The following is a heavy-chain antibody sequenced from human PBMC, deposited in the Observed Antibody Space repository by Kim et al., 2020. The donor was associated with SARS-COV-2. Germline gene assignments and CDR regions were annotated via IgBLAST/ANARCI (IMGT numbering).Heavy chain of an antibody. CDR3: TRHGYSYGYYY. J-gene: IGHJ4*02. CDR2: IRSKANSYAT. D-gene: IGHD5-18*01. CDR1: GFTFSGSA. V-gene: IGHV3-73*01. Sequence: GALRLSCAASGFTFSGSAMHWVRQASGKGLEWVGRIRSKANSYATAYAASVKGRFTISRDDSKNTAYLQMNSLKTEDTAVYYCTRHGYSYGYYYWGQGTLVTVSS.